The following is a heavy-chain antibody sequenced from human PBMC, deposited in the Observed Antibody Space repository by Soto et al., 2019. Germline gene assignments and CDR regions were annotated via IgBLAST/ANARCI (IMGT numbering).Heavy chain of an antibody. J-gene: IGHJ4*02. CDR2: IYYSGST. CDR3: ARERYSGYDPRGQYYFDY. CDR1: GGSISSDIYY. V-gene: IGHV4-61*01. Sequence: PETLSPTCTVSGGSISSDIYYWTRLRQPPGKVLEWIGYIYYSGSTNYNPSLKSRVTISVDTSKNQFSLKLSSVTAADTAVYYCARERYSGYDPRGQYYFDYWGQGTLVTVSS. D-gene: IGHD5-12*01.